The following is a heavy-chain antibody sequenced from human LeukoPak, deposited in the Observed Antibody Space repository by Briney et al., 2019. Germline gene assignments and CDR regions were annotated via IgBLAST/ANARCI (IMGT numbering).Heavy chain of an antibody. CDR1: GFTFRKYG. CDR2: ISDSGGST. CDR3: AELGITMIGGV. D-gene: IGHD3-10*02. V-gene: IGHV3-23*01. J-gene: IGHJ6*04. Sequence: GGSLRLSCAASGFTFRKYGMSWVRQAPGKGLEWVSAISDSGGSTYFADSVKGRFTISRDNVKNTLFLQMNSLRAEDTAVYYCAELGITMIGGVWGKGTTVTISS.